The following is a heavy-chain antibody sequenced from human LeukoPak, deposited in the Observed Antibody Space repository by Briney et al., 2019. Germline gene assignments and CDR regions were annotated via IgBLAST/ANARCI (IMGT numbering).Heavy chain of an antibody. J-gene: IGHJ3*02. CDR3: ARVSWGSYLDI. D-gene: IGHD3-16*01. V-gene: IGHV4-34*01. Sequence: SETLSLTCAVYGGSFSGYYWSWIRLPPGKGLEWIGEINHSGSTNYNPSLKSRVTISVDTSKNQFSLKLSSVTAADTAVYYCARVSWGSYLDIWGQGTMVTVSS. CDR1: GGSFSGYY. CDR2: INHSGST.